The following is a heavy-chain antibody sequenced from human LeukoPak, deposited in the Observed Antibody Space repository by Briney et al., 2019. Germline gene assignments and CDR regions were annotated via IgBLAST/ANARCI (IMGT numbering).Heavy chain of an antibody. V-gene: IGHV3-64D*06. Sequence: GGSLGLSCSASGFTFSSYAMHWVRQAPGKGLEYVSAISSNGGSTYYADSVKGRFTISRDNSKNTLYLQMSSLRAEDTAVYYCVKSMVRGINWFDPWGQGTLVTVSS. D-gene: IGHD3-10*01. CDR3: VKSMVRGINWFDP. CDR1: GFTFSSYA. CDR2: ISSNGGST. J-gene: IGHJ5*02.